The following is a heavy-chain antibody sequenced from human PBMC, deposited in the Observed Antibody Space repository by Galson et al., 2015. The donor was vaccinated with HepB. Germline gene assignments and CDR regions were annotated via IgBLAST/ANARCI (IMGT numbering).Heavy chain of an antibody. CDR2: ISYDGDKT. D-gene: IGHD2-8*01. CDR3: AKGGCTSGVCSLDS. Sequence: SLRLSCAASGFTFSAYAMDWVRQAPGKGLEWLAVISYDGDKTYYSDSVKGRFTISRDNANNTLNLQMNSLRDDDSAVYYCAKGGCTSGVCSLDSWGQGTLVTVSS. J-gene: IGHJ4*02. CDR1: GFTFSAYA. V-gene: IGHV3-30*18.